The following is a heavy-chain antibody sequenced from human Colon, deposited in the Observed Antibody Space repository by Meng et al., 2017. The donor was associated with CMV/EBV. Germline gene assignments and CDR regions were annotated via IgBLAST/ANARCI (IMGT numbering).Heavy chain of an antibody. CDR2: IYYSGGT. D-gene: IGHD6-19*01. CDR1: GYPINTDYY. CDR3: ARTITSGWNAAFDV. J-gene: IGHJ3*01. V-gene: IGHV4-38-2*02. Sequence: GSLRLSCTVSGYPINTDYYWVWIRQPPGEGLEWLGSIYYSGGTFYNRSLKSRVVISIDTSKNQFYLRVSSVTAADTATYYCARTITSGWNAAFDVWGQGKMVTVSS.